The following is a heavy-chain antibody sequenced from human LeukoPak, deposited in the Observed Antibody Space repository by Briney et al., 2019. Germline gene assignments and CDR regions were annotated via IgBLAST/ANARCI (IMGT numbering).Heavy chain of an antibody. D-gene: IGHD7-27*01. CDR2: INHSGST. Sequence: SETLSLTCAVYGGSFSGYYWSWIRQPPGKGLEWIGEINHSGSTNYNPSLKSRVTLSVDTSKNQFSLKLTSVTAADTAVYYCARHNPGPVGTYGMEVWGQGTTVTVSS. V-gene: IGHV4-34*01. J-gene: IGHJ6*02. CDR3: ARHNPGPVGTYGMEV. CDR1: GGSFSGYY.